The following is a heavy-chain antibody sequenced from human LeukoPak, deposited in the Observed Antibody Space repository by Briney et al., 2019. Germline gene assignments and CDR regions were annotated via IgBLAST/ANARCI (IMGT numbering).Heavy chain of an antibody. CDR3: ASFYCSSTSCDSVKYYYYGMDV. J-gene: IGHJ6*02. Sequence: ASVKVSCKASGYTFTGYYMHWVRQAPGQGLEWMGRINPNSGGTNYAQKSQGRVTMTRDTSISTAYMELSRLRSDDTAVYYCASFYCSSTSCDSVKYYYYGMDVWGQGTTVTVSS. V-gene: IGHV1-2*06. D-gene: IGHD2-2*01. CDR1: GYTFTGYY. CDR2: INPNSGGT.